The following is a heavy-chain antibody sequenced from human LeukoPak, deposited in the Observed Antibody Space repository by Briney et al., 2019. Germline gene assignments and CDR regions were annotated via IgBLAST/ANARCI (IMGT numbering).Heavy chain of an antibody. CDR1: GGSISSYY. D-gene: IGHD2-2*03. Sequence: SETLSLTCTVSGGSISSYYWSWIRQPAGKGLEWIGRIYTSGSTNYNPSLKSRVTMSVDTSKNQFSLKLSSVTTADTAVYYCARDGYCSSTSCYGDGWFDPWGQGTLVTVSS. CDR3: ARDGYCSSTSCYGDGWFDP. J-gene: IGHJ5*02. CDR2: IYTSGST. V-gene: IGHV4-4*07.